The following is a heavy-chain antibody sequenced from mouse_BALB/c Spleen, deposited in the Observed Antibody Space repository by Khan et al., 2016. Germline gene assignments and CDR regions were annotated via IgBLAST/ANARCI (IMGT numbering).Heavy chain of an antibody. Sequence: EVNLEESGPGLVKPSQSLSLTCTFTGYSITSDYAWNWIRQFPGNKLEWMGYISYSGRTNYTPSLKSRISITRDTSQHPFFLQLNSVTTEDTATYYCARVYGGDCDYWGQGTTLTVSS. D-gene: IGHD2-10*02. CDR3: ARVYGGDCDY. J-gene: IGHJ2*01. CDR1: GYSITSDYA. CDR2: ISYSGRT. V-gene: IGHV3-2*02.